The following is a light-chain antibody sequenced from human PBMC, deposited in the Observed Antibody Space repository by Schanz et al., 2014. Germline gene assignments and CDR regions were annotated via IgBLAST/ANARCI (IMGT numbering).Light chain of an antibody. CDR2: EVT. J-gene: IGLJ1*01. V-gene: IGLV2-8*01. Sequence: QSALTQPPSASGSPGQSVTISCTGTSSDVGGYNFVSWYQQHPGKAPKLMIYEVTKRPSGVPDLFSGSKSGNTASLTVSGLQAEDEADYYCSSYAGSGLYVFGTGTKLTVL. CDR3: SSYAGSGLYV. CDR1: SSDVGGYNF.